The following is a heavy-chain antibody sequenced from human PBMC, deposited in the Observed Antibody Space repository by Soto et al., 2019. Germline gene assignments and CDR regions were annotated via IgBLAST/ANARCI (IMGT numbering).Heavy chain of an antibody. V-gene: IGHV4-34*01. J-gene: IGHJ6*02. CDR1: GGSFSGYY. D-gene: IGHD2-15*01. CDR3: ARGDIVVVVAATAYYYGMDV. CDR2: INHSGST. Sequence: LSLTCAVYGGSFSGYYWSWIRQPPGKGLEWIGEINHSGSTNYNPSLKSRVTISVDTSKNQFSLKLSSVTAADTAVYYCARGDIVVVVAATAYYYGMDVWGQGTTVTVSS.